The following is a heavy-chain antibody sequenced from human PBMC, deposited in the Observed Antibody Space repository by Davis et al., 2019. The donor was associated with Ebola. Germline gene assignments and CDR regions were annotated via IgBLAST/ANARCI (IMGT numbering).Heavy chain of an antibody. CDR1: GFTFNNYA. CDR2: ISGSGDYT. D-gene: IGHD6-6*01. CDR3: AKDPYSSSSGGSYYYYYMDV. J-gene: IGHJ6*03. Sequence: PGGSLRLSCAASGFTFNNYAMTWVRQAPGKGLEWVSAISGSGDYTYYADSVKGRFTISRDNSKNTLYLQMNSLRAEDTAIYYCAKDPYSSSSGGSYYYYYMDVWGKGTTVTVSS. V-gene: IGHV3-23*01.